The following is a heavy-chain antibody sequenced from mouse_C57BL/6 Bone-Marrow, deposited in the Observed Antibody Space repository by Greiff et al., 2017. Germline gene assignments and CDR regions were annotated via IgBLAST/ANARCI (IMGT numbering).Heavy chain of an antibody. CDR1: GYTFTSYW. J-gene: IGHJ4*01. CDR2: IYPGNSDT. Sequence: EVQLQQSGTVLARPGASVKMSCKTSGYTFTSYWMHWVKQRPGQGLEWIGAIYPGNSDTSYNQKFKGKAKLTAVTSASTAYMELSSLTNEDSAVYYCARDYGNHSSMDYWGKGTSVTVSS. V-gene: IGHV1-5*01. CDR3: ARDYGNHSSMDY. D-gene: IGHD2-1*01.